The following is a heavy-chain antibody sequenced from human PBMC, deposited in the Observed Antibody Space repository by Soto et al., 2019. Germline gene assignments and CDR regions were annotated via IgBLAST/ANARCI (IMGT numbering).Heavy chain of an antibody. CDR1: GFTFSSYG. J-gene: IGHJ4*02. CDR3: AARSGAYGAF. Sequence: QVQLVESGGGVVQPGRSLRLSCVASGFTFSSYGMYWVRQAPGKGLEWVGMIWDDGSRKYYVDSVKGRFTISRDNSKNTVYLQMNSRRADDTAMYYCAARSGAYGAFWGQGTLVSVSS. CDR2: IWDDGSRK. V-gene: IGHV3-33*01. D-gene: IGHD4-17*01.